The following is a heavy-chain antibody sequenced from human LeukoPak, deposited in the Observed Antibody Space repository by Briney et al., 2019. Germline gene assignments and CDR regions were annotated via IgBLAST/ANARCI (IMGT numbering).Heavy chain of an antibody. CDR2: IFYTGTT. D-gene: IGHD2-21*02. V-gene: IGHV4-59*08. CDR1: GGSVSGYY. CDR3: ARHDVVPVIRRGFDF. J-gene: IGHJ4*02. Sequence: SETLSLTCTVSGGSVSGYYWSWIRQPPRKGLEYIGYIFYTGTTLYSPSLKTRVTMSVDTSEHQFSLNLSSVTAADTAVYYCARHDVVPVIRRGFDFWGQGTLVTVSS.